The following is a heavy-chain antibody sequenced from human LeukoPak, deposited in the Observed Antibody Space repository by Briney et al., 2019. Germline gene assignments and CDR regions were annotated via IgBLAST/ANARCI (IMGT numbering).Heavy chain of an antibody. V-gene: IGHV4-59*01. CDR2: VYYNGNT. D-gene: IGHD3-9*01. CDR3: ARHSSDWFYFDS. CDR1: GGSISDYY. Sequence: SETLSLTCSVSGGSISDYYWSWVRQPPGKTLEWIGYVYYNGNTKYSPSLKSRVTMSVDSSKNQFSLKLTSVTAADTAIYYCARHSSDWFYFDSWGRGTPVTVSS. J-gene: IGHJ4*02.